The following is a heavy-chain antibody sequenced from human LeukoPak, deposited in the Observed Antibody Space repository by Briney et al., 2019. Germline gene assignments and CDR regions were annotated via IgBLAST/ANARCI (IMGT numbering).Heavy chain of an antibody. V-gene: IGHV3-15*01. CDR2: IKSKTDGGTT. Sequence: PGGSLRLSCAGSGFTFSDPWMTWVRQAPGEGLEWVGRIKSKTDGGTTDYAAPVKGRFTISRDDSKSTVYLQMNSLKTEDTAVYYCITSSGWYYFDHWGQGTLVTVSS. J-gene: IGHJ4*02. CDR1: GFTFSDPW. D-gene: IGHD6-19*01. CDR3: ITSSGWYYFDH.